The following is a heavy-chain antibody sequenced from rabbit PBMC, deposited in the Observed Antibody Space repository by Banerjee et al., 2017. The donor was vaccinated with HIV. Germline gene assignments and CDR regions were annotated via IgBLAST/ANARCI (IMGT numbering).Heavy chain of an antibody. CDR3: ARDAGAFNL. D-gene: IGHD4-2*01. Sequence: WVRQAPGKGLEWIGIIDTGKGSTDYASWVNGRFTISNDNAQSTVYLQMTSLTAADTATYFCARDAGAFNLWGPGTLVTVS. CDR2: IDTGKGST. J-gene: IGHJ4*01. V-gene: IGHV1S7*01.